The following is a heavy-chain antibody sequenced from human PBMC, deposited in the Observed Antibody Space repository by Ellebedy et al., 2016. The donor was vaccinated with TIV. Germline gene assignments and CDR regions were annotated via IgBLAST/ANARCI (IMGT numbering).Heavy chain of an antibody. D-gene: IGHD3-10*01. V-gene: IGHV1-18*04. Sequence: ASVKVSXXASGYTFTSYGISWVRQAPGQGLEWMGWISAYNGNTNYAQRLQGRVTMTTDTSTSTAYMELRSLRSDDTAVYYCARFVTITMVRGGLGYWGQGTLVTVSS. CDR2: ISAYNGNT. J-gene: IGHJ4*02. CDR3: ARFVTITMVRGGLGY. CDR1: GYTFTSYG.